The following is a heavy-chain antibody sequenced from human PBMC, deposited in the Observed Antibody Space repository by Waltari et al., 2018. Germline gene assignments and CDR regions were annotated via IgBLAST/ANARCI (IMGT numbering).Heavy chain of an antibody. CDR1: GYIVTNFD. J-gene: IGHJ6*02. CDR3: ARGPRWVRNWVVRVNYYSLDV. Sequence: QVQLVQSGAEVKKPGASVKVSCKASGYIVTNFDINWVRQSSGQGLEWMGWMRPSSGNTGYGQRFQGRVTMTRDTSISTVYIELSSLTPEDTAVYYCARGPRWVRNWVVRVNYYSLDVWGQGTTVTVSS. D-gene: IGHD2-15*01. CDR2: MRPSSGNT. V-gene: IGHV1-8*02.